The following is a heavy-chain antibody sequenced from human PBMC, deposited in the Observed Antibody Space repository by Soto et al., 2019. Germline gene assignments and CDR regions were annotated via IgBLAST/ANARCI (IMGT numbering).Heavy chain of an antibody. CDR2: IYYSGST. J-gene: IGHJ3*02. V-gene: IGHV4-30-4*01. D-gene: IGHD3-22*01. CDR1: GGSISSGDYY. Sequence: KTSETLSLTCTVSGGSISSGDYYWSWIRQPPGKGLEWIGYIYYSGSTYYNPSLKSRVTISVDTSKNQFSLKLSSVTAADTAVYYCARGSPYYYDSSGYWRSFDIWGQGTVVTVSS. CDR3: ARGSPYYYDSSGYWRSFDI.